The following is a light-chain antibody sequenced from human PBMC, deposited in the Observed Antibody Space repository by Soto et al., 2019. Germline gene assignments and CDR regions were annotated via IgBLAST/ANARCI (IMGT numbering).Light chain of an antibody. CDR1: QSIRSW. V-gene: IGKV1-5*03. J-gene: IGKJ2*01. CDR2: RAS. CDR3: QQYMSYPST. Sequence: DIQMTQSPSTLSASLGDRVTITCRASQSIRSWLAWYQQQSGKAPKLLIYRASSLQSGVPSRFSGSGSGTEFTLTISSLQPDDFATYHCQQYMSYPSTFGQGTKLEIK.